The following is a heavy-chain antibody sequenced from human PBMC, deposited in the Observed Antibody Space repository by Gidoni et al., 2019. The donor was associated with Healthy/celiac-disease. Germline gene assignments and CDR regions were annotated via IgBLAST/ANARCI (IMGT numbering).Heavy chain of an antibody. V-gene: IGHV3-30-3*01. CDR3: AREGNYFDY. CDR1: GFTFSSYA. CDR2: ISYDGSNK. D-gene: IGHD3-10*01. J-gene: IGHJ4*02. Sequence: QVQLVESGGGVVQPGMSLRLSCAASGFTFSSYAMHWVRQAPGKGLEWGAVISYDGSNKYYADSVKGRFTISRDNSKNTLYLQMNSLRAEDTAVYYCAREGNYFDYWGQGTLVTVSS.